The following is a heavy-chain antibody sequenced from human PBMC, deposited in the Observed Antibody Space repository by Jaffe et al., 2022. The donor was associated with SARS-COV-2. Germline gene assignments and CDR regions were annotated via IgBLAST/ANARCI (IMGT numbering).Heavy chain of an antibody. D-gene: IGHD2-21*02. CDR1: GGSISSGGYS. Sequence: QLQLQESGSGLVKPSQTLSLTCAVSGGSISSGGYSWSWIRQPPGKGLEWIGYIYHSGSTYYNPSLKSRVTISVDRSKNQFSLKLSSVTAADTAVYYCARAILSGGDQVTFDIWGQGTMVTVSS. J-gene: IGHJ3*02. CDR2: IYHSGST. V-gene: IGHV4-30-2*01. CDR3: ARAILSGGDQVTFDI.